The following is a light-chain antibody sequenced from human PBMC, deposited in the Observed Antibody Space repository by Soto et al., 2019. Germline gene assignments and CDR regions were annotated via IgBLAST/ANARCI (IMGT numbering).Light chain of an antibody. V-gene: IGLV2-14*01. CDR3: RSYATSTSYIL. CDR2: EVS. CDR1: SSNIGNYDF. J-gene: IGLJ2*01. Sequence: QSALTQPPSVSGSPGQSITISCTGTSSNIGNYDFVSWYQQLPGTAPKAMIYEVSSRPSGVSNRFSGSKSGNTASLAISGLRGEDEADYYCRSYATSTSYILFGGGTKLTVL.